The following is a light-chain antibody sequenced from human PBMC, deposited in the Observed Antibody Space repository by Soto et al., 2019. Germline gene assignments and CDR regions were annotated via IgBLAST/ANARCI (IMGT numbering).Light chain of an antibody. Sequence: DIQLSPSPSSLSASVGDRFTITCRSRHSISIYLHWYQHKPGKAPKLHINVSSTLQNGVPSTFSGSGTGTEFALTLSSLQPEDFATYYCQQLYTYPISFGQGTRLEIK. CDR1: HSISIY. J-gene: IGKJ5*01. CDR2: VSS. CDR3: QQLYTYPIS. V-gene: IGKV1-9*01.